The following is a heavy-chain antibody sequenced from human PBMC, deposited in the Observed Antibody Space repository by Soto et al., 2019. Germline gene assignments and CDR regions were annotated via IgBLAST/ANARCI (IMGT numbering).Heavy chain of an antibody. Sequence: SETLSLTCAVSGASFSGSYCRGIRQPPGKGGEGIGDAYYSGTTVYNPSLNSRVSISVDTSKKHVSLRLKSVTAADTAVYYCAVWSALTQYYFDSWGHGTLVTVSS. J-gene: IGHJ5*01. CDR3: AVWSALTQYYFDS. CDR1: GASFSGSY. CDR2: AYYSGTT. V-gene: IGHV4-59*13. D-gene: IGHD3-3*01.